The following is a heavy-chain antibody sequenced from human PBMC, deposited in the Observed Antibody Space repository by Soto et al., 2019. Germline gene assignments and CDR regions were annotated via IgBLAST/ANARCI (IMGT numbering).Heavy chain of an antibody. CDR1: GFSFSSYA. CDR2: ISARGGSA. CDR3: AKGSIEYSASVDN. D-gene: IGHD5-12*01. V-gene: IGHV3-23*01. Sequence: EVQLLDSGGGLVQPGGSLRLSCAASGFSFSSYAMVLVRQAPGKGLEWVSVISARGGSAYFADSVKGRFTISRDNSKNVLSLEMNSLRAEDTAIYFCAKGSIEYSASVDNWGQGTLVLVSS. J-gene: IGHJ4*02.